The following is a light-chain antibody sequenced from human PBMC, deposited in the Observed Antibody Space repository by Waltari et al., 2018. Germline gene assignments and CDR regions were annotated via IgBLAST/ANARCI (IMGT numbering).Light chain of an antibody. CDR3: QQTYSTPPT. V-gene: IGKV1-39*01. Sequence: DIQMTQSPSSVSASVGDRVTITCRTSQNIRNYLNWYQQKPGEAPKLLIYAASTLQSAVPSRFSGSGSGTDFSLTISVLRPEDFAIYYCQQTYSTPPTFGQGTKMESK. J-gene: IGKJ2*01. CDR2: AAS. CDR1: QNIRNY.